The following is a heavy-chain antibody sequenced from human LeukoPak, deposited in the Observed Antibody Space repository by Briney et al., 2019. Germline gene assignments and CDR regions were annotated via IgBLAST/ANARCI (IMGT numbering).Heavy chain of an antibody. D-gene: IGHD3-22*01. CDR1: GYTFTSYG. CDR2: IIPIFGTA. J-gene: IGHJ4*02. V-gene: IGHV1-69*13. Sequence: ASVKVSCKASGYTFTSYGISWVRQAPGQGLEWMGGIIPIFGTANYAQKFQGRVTITADESTSTAYMELSSLRSEDTAVYYCARYDSSGYYGVYFDYWGQGTLVTVSS. CDR3: ARYDSSGYYGVYFDY.